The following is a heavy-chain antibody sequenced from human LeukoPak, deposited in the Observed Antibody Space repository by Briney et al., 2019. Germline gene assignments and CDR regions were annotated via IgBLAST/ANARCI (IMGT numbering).Heavy chain of an antibody. V-gene: IGHV1-18*04. Sequence: ASVKVSCKASGYTFTSYGISWVRQAPGQGLEWMGWISAYNGNTNYAQKLQGRVIMTTDTSTSTAYMELRSLRSDDTAVYYCARETYYDILTGYPGFDYWGQGTLVTVSS. CDR1: GYTFTSYG. D-gene: IGHD3-9*01. CDR2: ISAYNGNT. J-gene: IGHJ4*02. CDR3: ARETYYDILTGYPGFDY.